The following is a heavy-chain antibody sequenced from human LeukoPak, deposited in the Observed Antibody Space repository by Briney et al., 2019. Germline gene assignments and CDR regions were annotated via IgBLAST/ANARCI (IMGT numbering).Heavy chain of an antibody. CDR3: AREDLGYCSGGSCYPFDY. V-gene: IGHV4-39*02. CDR1: GGSISSSSYY. CDR2: IYYSGST. D-gene: IGHD2-15*01. Sequence: PSETLSLTCTVSGGSISSSSYYWGWIRQPPGKGLEWIGSIYYSGSTYYNPSLKSRVTISVDTSKNQFSLKLSSVTAADTAVYYCAREDLGYCSGGSCYPFDYWGQGTLVTVSS. J-gene: IGHJ4*02.